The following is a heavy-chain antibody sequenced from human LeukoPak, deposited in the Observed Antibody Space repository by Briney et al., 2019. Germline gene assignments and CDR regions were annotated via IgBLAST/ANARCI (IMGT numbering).Heavy chain of an antibody. CDR2: MYYSGNT. Sequence: SETLSLTCTVSGVSISSTGYYWGWIGQAQGKGLEWIVSMYYSGNTYYNPAMKSSITMSVNRAKNLFSLKLSSGAAADTALYYCARHGIYYGLGSSYGLPDWFDPWGQGTQVTVSS. CDR3: ARHGIYYGLGSSYGLPDWFDP. CDR1: GVSISSTGYY. D-gene: IGHD3-10*01. J-gene: IGHJ5*02. V-gene: IGHV4-39*01.